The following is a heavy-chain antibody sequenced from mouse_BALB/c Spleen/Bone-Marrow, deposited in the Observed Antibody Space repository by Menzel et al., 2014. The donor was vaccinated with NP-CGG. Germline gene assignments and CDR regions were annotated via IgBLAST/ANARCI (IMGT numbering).Heavy chain of an antibody. D-gene: IGHD2-3*01. Sequence: EVQVVESGGDLVKPGGSLKLSCAASGFTFSNYGMSWVRQTPDKRLEWVATISSGGSYTYYPDSVKGRFTISRDNAKNTLYLQTSSLKSEDTAMYYCARRDGGPMDYWGQGTSVTVSS. J-gene: IGHJ4*01. V-gene: IGHV5-6*01. CDR2: ISSGGSYT. CDR1: GFTFSNYG. CDR3: ARRDGGPMDY.